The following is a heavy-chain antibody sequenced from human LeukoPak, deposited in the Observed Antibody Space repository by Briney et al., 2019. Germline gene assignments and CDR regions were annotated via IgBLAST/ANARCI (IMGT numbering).Heavy chain of an antibody. Sequence: SETLSLTCAVSGVSISRGGYSWSWIRQPPGKGLEWIGYIYHSGSTNYNPSLKSRVTISVDTSKNQFSPKLSSVTAADTAVFYCARGKVVSATFSKYYYMDVWGKGTTVTVSS. V-gene: IGHV4-30-4*07. CDR2: IYHSGST. J-gene: IGHJ6*03. CDR1: GVSISRGGYS. CDR3: ARGKVVSATFSKYYYMDV. D-gene: IGHD2-15*01.